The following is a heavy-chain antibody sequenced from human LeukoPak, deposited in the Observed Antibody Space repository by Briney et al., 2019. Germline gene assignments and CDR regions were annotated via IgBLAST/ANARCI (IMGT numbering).Heavy chain of an antibody. CDR3: ARHESAAGALFY. CDR2: IYCSGST. D-gene: IGHD1-26*01. Sequence: AGTLSLTCTVSGGSISRYYWSWIRQPPGQGLEWIGYIYCSGSTYSNPSLKSRVTISVDTSKNQFSLRLASVTAADTAVYYCARHESAAGALFYWGQGTLVTVS. V-gene: IGHV4-59*08. J-gene: IGHJ4*02. CDR1: GGSISRYY.